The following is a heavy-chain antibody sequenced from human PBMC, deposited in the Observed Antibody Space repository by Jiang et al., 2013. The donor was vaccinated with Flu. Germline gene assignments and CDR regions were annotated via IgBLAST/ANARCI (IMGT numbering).Heavy chain of an antibody. CDR3: ARNLMADGSGYYFDD. V-gene: IGHV4-31*03. D-gene: IGHD6-19*01. CDR2: IYYSGTT. J-gene: IGHJ4*02. CDR1: GDSIRSDGNY. Sequence: KPSQTLSLTCTVSGDSIRSDGNYWTWIRQHPGKGLEWIGYIYYSGTTYYNPSLQSRVAISVDTSKNQFSLKLSSVTAADTAVYYCARNLMADGSGYYFDDWGQGTLVTASS.